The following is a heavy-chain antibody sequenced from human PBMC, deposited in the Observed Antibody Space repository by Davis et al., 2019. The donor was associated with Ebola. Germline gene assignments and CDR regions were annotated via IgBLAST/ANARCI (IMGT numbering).Heavy chain of an antibody. J-gene: IGHJ6*02. Sequence: PGGSLRLSCAASGFTFSDYYMSWIRQAPGKGLEWVSYISSSGSTIYYADSVKGRFTISRDNAKNSLYLQMNSLRAEDTAVYYCARVPLLWFRDSDYYYYGMDVWGQGTTVTVSS. CDR2: ISSSGSTI. V-gene: IGHV3-11*01. CDR3: ARVPLLWFRDSDYYYYGMDV. CDR1: GFTFSDYY. D-gene: IGHD3-10*01.